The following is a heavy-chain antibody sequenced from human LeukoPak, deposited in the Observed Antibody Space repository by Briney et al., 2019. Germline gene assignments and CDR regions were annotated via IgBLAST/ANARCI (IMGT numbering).Heavy chain of an antibody. D-gene: IGHD3-9*01. Sequence: SETLSLTCAVYGGSFSGYYWSWIRQPPGKGLEWIGEINHSGSTNYNPSLKSRVTISVGTSKNQFSLKLSSVTAADTAVYYCARDGLDILTGYSYNWFDPWGQGTLVTVSS. V-gene: IGHV4-34*01. CDR2: INHSGST. CDR3: ARDGLDILTGYSYNWFDP. CDR1: GGSFSGYY. J-gene: IGHJ5*02.